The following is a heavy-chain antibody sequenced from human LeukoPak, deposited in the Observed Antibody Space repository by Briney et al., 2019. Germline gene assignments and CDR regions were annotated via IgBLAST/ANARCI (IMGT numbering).Heavy chain of an antibody. CDR3: ARDRSYYGSGSYYNVGYYYYYGMDV. Sequence: SETLSLTCTVSGGSISSYYWSWIRQPPGKGLEWIGYIYYSGSTNYNPSLKSRVTISVDTSKNQFSLKLSSVTAADTAVYYCARDRSYYGSGSYYNVGYYYYYGMDVWGQGATVTASS. V-gene: IGHV4-59*01. CDR1: GGSISSYY. CDR2: IYYSGST. J-gene: IGHJ6*02. D-gene: IGHD3-10*01.